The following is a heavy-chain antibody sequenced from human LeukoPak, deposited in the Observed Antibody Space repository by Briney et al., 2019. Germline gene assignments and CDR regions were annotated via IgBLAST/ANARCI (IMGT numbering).Heavy chain of an antibody. CDR1: GGSISSSSYY. V-gene: IGHV4-39*01. Sequence: SETLSLTCTVSGGSISSSSYYWGWIRQPPGKGLEWIGSIYYSGSTYYNPSLKSRVTISVDTSKNQFSLKLSSVTAADTAVYYCARVPVMDFYYYSYMDVWGKGTTVTVSS. J-gene: IGHJ6*03. D-gene: IGHD2-8*01. CDR3: ARVPVMDFYYYSYMDV. CDR2: IYYSGST.